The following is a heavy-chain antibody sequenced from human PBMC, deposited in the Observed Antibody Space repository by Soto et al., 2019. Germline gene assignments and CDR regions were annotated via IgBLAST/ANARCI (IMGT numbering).Heavy chain of an antibody. D-gene: IGHD2-15*01. CDR2: ISSSGTII. J-gene: IGHJ6*02. V-gene: IGHV3-11*01. CDR1: GFTFSDYY. Sequence: QVQLVESGGGLVKPGGSLRLSCAASGFTFSDYYISWIRQAPGKGLEWVSYISSSGTIIYHADSVKGRFTISRDNAKNSLFLQINSLRAEDTAVYYCAMCKSIFYGMDVWGQGTTVTVSS. CDR3: AMCKSIFYGMDV.